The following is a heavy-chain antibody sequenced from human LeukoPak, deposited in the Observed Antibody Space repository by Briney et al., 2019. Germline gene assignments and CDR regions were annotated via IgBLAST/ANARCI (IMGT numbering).Heavy chain of an antibody. Sequence: GGSLRLSCAASGFTFSSYAMHWVRQAPGKGLEWVAFIRYDGSNKYYADSVKGRFTISRDNSKNTLYLQMNSLRAEDTAVYYCAKVVHSGSPSFDYWGQGTLVTVSS. D-gene: IGHD1-26*01. CDR2: IRYDGSNK. V-gene: IGHV3-30*02. CDR3: AKVVHSGSPSFDY. J-gene: IGHJ4*02. CDR1: GFTFSSYA.